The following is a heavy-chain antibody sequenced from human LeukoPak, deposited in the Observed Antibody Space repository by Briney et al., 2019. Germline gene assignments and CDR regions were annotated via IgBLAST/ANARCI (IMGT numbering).Heavy chain of an antibody. J-gene: IGHJ4*02. CDR2: IYYSGST. CDR1: GGSISSGGYY. V-gene: IGHV4-31*03. Sequence: PSETLSLTCTVSGGSISSGGYYWSWIGQHPGKGLEWIGYIYYSGSTYYNPSLKSRVTISVDTSKNQFSLKLSSVTAADTAVYYCARSGQARTRIDYWGQGTLVTVSS. CDR3: ARSGQARTRIDY. D-gene: IGHD1-1*01.